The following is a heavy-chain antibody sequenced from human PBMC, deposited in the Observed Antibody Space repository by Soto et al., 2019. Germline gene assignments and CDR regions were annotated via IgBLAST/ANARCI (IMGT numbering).Heavy chain of an antibody. CDR3: ASGIAARPNGMDV. J-gene: IGHJ6*02. CDR1: GYTFTSYY. Sequence: ASVKVSCKASGYTFTSYYIHWVRQAPGQGLEWMGIINPSGGSASYARKFQGRVTLTRDASTSTAYMEVSSLRSEDTAVYYCASGIAARPNGMDVWGQGTTVTVSS. CDR2: INPSGGSA. D-gene: IGHD6-6*01. V-gene: IGHV1-46*01.